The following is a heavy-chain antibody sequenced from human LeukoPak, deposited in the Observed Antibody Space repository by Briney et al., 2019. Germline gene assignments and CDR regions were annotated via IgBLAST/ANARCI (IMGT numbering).Heavy chain of an antibody. J-gene: IGHJ6*02. CDR3: TVIRNSIAVAGRYYYYYYGMDV. Sequence: GGSLRLSCAASGFTFSGSAMHWVRQASGKGLEWVGRIRSKANSYATAYAASVKGRFTISRDDSKNTAYLQMNSLKTEDTAVYYCTVIRNSIAVAGRYYYYYYGMDVWGQGTTVTVSS. CDR2: IRSKANSYAT. D-gene: IGHD6-19*01. V-gene: IGHV3-73*01. CDR1: GFTFSGSA.